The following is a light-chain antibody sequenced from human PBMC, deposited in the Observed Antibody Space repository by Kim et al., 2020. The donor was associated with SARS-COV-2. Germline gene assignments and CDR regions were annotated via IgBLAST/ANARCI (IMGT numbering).Light chain of an antibody. CDR2: EVS. CDR1: SSDVGGYHY. Sequence: GQAATVSCTGTSSDVGGYHYVSWYQQHPGKAPKLMIYEVSKRPSGVPDRFSGSKSGNTASLTVSGLQADDEADYYCTSYAGSNKEVFGGGTQLTVL. V-gene: IGLV2-8*01. J-gene: IGLJ3*02. CDR3: TSYAGSNKEV.